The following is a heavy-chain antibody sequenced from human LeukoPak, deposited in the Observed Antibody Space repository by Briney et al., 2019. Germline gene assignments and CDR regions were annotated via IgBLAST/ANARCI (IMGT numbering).Heavy chain of an antibody. J-gene: IGHJ4*02. CDR3: ARDRAYYYDGVAY. D-gene: IGHD3-22*01. CDR2: ISTSNGNT. Sequence: ASVKVSCKSSGYIFSTFGISWVRQTPGQGLEWMGWISTSNGNTNYAQKIQGRVTMTTDTSTSTAYMELRSLRSDDTAVYYCARDRAYYYDGVAYWGQGTLVTVSS. CDR1: GYIFSTFG. V-gene: IGHV1-18*01.